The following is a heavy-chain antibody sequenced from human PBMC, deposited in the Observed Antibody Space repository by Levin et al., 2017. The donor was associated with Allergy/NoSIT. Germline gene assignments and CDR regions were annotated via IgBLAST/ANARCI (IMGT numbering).Heavy chain of an antibody. J-gene: IGHJ4*02. D-gene: IGHD3-9*01. CDR2: IGWNSVSE. V-gene: IGHV3-9*01. Sequence: GGSLRLSCAASGFTFDDYAMHWVRQAPGKGLEWVSGIGWNSVSEAYADSVKGRFTISRDNAKNSLFLHMNSLTTEDTAFYYCVKDLNYDILAGYSTGLDCWGQGTLVTVSS. CDR3: VKDLNYDILAGYSTGLDC. CDR1: GFTFDDYA.